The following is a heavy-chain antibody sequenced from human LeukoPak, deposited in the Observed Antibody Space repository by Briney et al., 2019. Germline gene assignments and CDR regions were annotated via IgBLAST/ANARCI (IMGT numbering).Heavy chain of an antibody. CDR1: GYTFTGYY. Sequence: ASVKVSCKASGYTFTGYYMHWVRQAPAQGLEWMVRINPHSGGTHYAQEFQGRVTINRDTHISTAYMELSRLRSDDTAVYYCARDRREVFYYDRSGYHDYWGQGTLVTVSS. D-gene: IGHD3-22*01. CDR3: ARDRREVFYYDRSGYHDY. V-gene: IGHV1-2*06. J-gene: IGHJ4*02. CDR2: INPHSGGT.